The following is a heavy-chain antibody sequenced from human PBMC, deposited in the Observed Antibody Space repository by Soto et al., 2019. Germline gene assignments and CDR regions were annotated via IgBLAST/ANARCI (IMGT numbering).Heavy chain of an antibody. CDR1: GFTFSNAY. D-gene: IGHD4-17*01. CDR2: IKSKSDGGTG. CDR3: TTDLGMTTAVDY. Sequence: EVHLVESGGGLAEPGGSLRLSCAATGFTFSNAYMNWVRQPRGRGLEWVGRIKSKSDGGTGDFAAPVKGRFTISRENSINRLFLQMDSLKPEDTAVYYCTTDLGMTTAVDYWGQGTLVTVSS. V-gene: IGHV3-15*01. J-gene: IGHJ4*02.